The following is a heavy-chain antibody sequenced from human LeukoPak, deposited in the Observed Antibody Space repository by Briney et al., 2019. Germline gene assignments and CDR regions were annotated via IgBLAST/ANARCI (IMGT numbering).Heavy chain of an antibody. Sequence: GGSLRLSCAASGFTFSSYSMNWVRQAPGKGLEWVGRIKSKTDGGTTDYAAPVKGRFTISRDDSKNTLYLQMNSLKTEDTAVYYCTTDSMVRGVPSTFDYWGQGTLVTVSS. CDR3: TTDSMVRGVPSTFDY. CDR2: IKSKTDGGTT. V-gene: IGHV3-15*01. CDR1: GFTFSSYS. D-gene: IGHD3-10*01. J-gene: IGHJ4*02.